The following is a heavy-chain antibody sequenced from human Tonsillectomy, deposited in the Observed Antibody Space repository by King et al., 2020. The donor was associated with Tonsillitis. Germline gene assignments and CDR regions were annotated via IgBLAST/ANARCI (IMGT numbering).Heavy chain of an antibody. Sequence: VQLVESGAEVKKPGASVKVSCKASGYTYTSYGISWVRQAPGQGLEWMGWISAYNGDTNYVQKFQGRATLTTDTSTSTAYMELRSLRSDDTAVYYCARDRYSGYDPYFWGQGTLVTVSS. CDR3: ARDRYSGYDPYF. J-gene: IGHJ4*02. CDR2: ISAYNGDT. V-gene: IGHV1-18*01. D-gene: IGHD5-12*01. CDR1: GYTYTSYG.